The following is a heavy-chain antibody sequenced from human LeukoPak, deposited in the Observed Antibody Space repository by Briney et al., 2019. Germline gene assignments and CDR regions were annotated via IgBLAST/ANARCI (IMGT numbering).Heavy chain of an antibody. CDR3: ARGGERRSLPIDY. J-gene: IGHJ4*02. CDR1: GYTFTGHY. CDR2: INPNSGGT. Sequence: ASVKVSCKASGYTFTGHYMHWVRQAPGQGLEWMGWINPNSGGTNYAQKFQGRVTMTRDTSISTAYMELSRLRSDDTAVYYCARGGERRSLPIDYWGQGTLVTVSS. D-gene: IGHD1-1*01. V-gene: IGHV1-2*02.